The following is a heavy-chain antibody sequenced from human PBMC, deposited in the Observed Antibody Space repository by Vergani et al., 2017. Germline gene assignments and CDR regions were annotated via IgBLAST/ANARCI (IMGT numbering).Heavy chain of an antibody. CDR1: GFTFSSYS. D-gene: IGHD1-1*01. CDR2: ISSSSSTI. CDR3: ARDRGWNAPFDAFDI. Sequence: EVQLVESGGGLVQPGGSLRLSCAASGFTFSSYSMNWVRQAPGKGLEWVSYISSSSSTIYYADSVKGRFTISRDNAKNSLYLQMNSLRAEDTAVYYCARDRGWNAPFDAFDIWGQGTMVTVSS. J-gene: IGHJ3*02. V-gene: IGHV3-48*01.